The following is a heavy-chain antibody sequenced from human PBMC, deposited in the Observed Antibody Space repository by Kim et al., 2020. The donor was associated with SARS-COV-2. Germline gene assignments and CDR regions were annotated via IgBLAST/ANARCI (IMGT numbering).Heavy chain of an antibody. Sequence: YVASVTGRFTISRDNARNSLYLQMNSLRAEDTAVYYCSRGPESPSAGRFGPWGQGTLVTVS. J-gene: IGHJ5*02. V-gene: IGHV3-7*04. D-gene: IGHD2-2*01. CDR3: SRGPESPSAGRFGP.